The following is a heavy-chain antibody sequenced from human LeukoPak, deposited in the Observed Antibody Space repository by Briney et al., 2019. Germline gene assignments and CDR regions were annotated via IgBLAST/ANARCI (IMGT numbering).Heavy chain of an antibody. CDR1: GFTFSSYG. Sequence: GGSLRLSCAASGFTFSSYGIHWVRQAPGKGLEWVAFIRYDGSNKYYADSVKGRFTISRDNSKNTLYLQMNSLRAEDTAVYYCARVYYYDSSGGARGAFDIWGQGTMVTVSS. J-gene: IGHJ3*02. CDR3: ARVYYYDSSGGARGAFDI. CDR2: IRYDGSNK. V-gene: IGHV3-30*02. D-gene: IGHD3-22*01.